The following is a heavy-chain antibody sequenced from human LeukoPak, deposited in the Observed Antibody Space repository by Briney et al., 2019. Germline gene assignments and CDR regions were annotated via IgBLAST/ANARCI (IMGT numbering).Heavy chain of an antibody. CDR2: ISSSSSYI. CDR3: AREWFGELLDGY. J-gene: IGHJ4*02. Sequence: PGGSLRLSCAASGFTFSSYSMNWVRQAPGKGLEWVSSISSSSSYIYYADSVKGRFTISRDNAKNSLYLQMNSLRAEDTAVCYCAREWFGELLDGYWGQGTLVTVSS. CDR1: GFTFSSYS. V-gene: IGHV3-21*01. D-gene: IGHD3-10*01.